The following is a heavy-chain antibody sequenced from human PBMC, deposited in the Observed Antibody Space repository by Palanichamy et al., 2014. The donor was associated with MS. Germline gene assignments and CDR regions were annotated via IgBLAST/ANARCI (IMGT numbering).Heavy chain of an antibody. CDR2: TYYGSKWYS. J-gene: IGHJ4*02. D-gene: IGHD5-12*01. Sequence: QVQLQQSGPRLVEPSQTLSLTCAISGDSVSSNSAAWNWIRQSPSSGLEWLGRTYYGSKWYSEYAVSVKGRITINPDTSKSQFSLQLNSVTPEDTAVYYCARGVVATSFEYWGQGTLVTVSS. CDR1: GDSVSSNSAA. CDR3: ARGVVATSFEY. V-gene: IGHV6-1*01.